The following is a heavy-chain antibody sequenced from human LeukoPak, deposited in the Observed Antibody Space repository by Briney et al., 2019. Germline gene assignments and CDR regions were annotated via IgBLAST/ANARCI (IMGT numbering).Heavy chain of an antibody. V-gene: IGHV3-30*02. CDR1: GFTFSTYG. J-gene: IGHJ4*02. D-gene: IGHD3-10*01. CDR3: ARVTYGSGTYGAFDY. Sequence: GGSLRLSCAASGFTFSTYGMHWVRQAPGKGLEWVAFIRYDGSNKYYADSVKGRFTISRDNSKNTLYLQMNSLRAEDTAVYYCARVTYGSGTYGAFDYWGQGTLVTVSS. CDR2: IRYDGSNK.